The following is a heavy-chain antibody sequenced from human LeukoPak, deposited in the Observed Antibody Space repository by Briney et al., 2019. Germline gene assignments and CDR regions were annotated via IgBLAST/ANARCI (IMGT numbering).Heavy chain of an antibody. CDR3: ARIYHYYDSGSYMFDY. CDR1: GFTVSSNY. CDR2: IYTGGSV. Sequence: GGSLRLSCAASGFTVSSNYMSWVRQAPGKGLEWVSVIYTGGSVYYADSVKGRFTISRDNSKNTLYLQMNSLRAGDTAVYYCARIYHYYDSGSYMFDYWGQGTLVTVSS. D-gene: IGHD3-10*01. J-gene: IGHJ4*02. V-gene: IGHV3-53*01.